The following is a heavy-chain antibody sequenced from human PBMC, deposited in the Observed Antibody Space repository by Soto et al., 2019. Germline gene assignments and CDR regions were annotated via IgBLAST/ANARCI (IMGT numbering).Heavy chain of an antibody. V-gene: IGHV3-43*01. CDR2: ISWDGSGT. D-gene: IGHD3-10*01. CDR3: AKDFYYGSGSYTGSGAFDI. Sequence: VQLVESGGVVVQPGGSLRLSCAASGFTFDDYTMHWVRQAPGKGLEWVSLISWDGSGTYYADSVKGRFTISRDNSKTSLYLQMNSLRTEDTALYYCAKDFYYGSGSYTGSGAFDIWGQGTMVTVSS. J-gene: IGHJ3*02. CDR1: GFTFDDYT.